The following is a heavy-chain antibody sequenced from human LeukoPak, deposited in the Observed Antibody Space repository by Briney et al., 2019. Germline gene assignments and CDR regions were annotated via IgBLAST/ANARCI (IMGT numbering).Heavy chain of an antibody. V-gene: IGHV3-23*01. CDR1: GFTFSSYA. CDR3: AKDTTYYYDSSGSHFDY. Sequence: GGSLRLSCAASGFTFSSYAISWVRQAPGKGLEWVSAISGSGGSTYYADSVKGRFTISRDNSKNTLYLQMNSLRAEDTAVYYCAKDTTYYYDSSGSHFDYWGQGTLVTVSS. J-gene: IGHJ4*02. CDR2: ISGSGGST. D-gene: IGHD3-22*01.